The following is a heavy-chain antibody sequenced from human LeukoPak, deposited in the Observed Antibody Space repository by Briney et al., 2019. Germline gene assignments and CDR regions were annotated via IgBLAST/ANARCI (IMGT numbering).Heavy chain of an antibody. CDR2: INSDGSST. V-gene: IGHV3-74*01. J-gene: IGHJ4*02. CDR3: ARDEYSSSSGGY. CDR1: GFTFSNYW. Sequence: PGGSLRLSCAASGFTFSNYWMHWVRQAPGKGLVWVSRINSDGSSTSHADSVKGRFTISRDNAKNTLYLQMNSLRAEDTAVYYCARDEYSSSSGGYWGQGTLVTVSS. D-gene: IGHD6-6*01.